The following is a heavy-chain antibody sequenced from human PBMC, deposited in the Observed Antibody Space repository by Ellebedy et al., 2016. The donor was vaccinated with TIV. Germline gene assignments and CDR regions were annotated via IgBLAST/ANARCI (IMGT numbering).Heavy chain of an antibody. CDR3: ARTIEGYCSGGNCYQNYFDY. CDR1: GFTFISYA. V-gene: IGHV3-30-3*01. J-gene: IGHJ4*02. Sequence: PGGSLRLSCAASGFTFISYAMPWVRQAPGKGLEWVALISFNGNAIYYGDSVKGRFTISRDNSTNTLYLQMNILRPEDTAVYFCARTIEGYCSGGNCYQNYFDYWGQGTLVTVSS. D-gene: IGHD2-15*01. CDR2: ISFNGNAI.